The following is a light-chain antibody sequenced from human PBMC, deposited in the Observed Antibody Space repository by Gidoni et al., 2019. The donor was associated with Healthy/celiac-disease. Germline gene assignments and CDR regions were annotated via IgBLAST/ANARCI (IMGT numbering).Light chain of an antibody. CDR3: AAWDDSLNGPV. V-gene: IGLV1-44*01. CDR2: SNN. J-gene: IGLJ3*02. Sequence: SVLTQPPSAFGTPGQRVTIPCSGSSSNIGSNTVNWYQQLPGTAPKLLLYSNNQRPSGVLDRFSGSKSGTSASLAISGLQSEDEADYYCAAWDDSLNGPVFGGGTKLTVL. CDR1: SSNIGSNT.